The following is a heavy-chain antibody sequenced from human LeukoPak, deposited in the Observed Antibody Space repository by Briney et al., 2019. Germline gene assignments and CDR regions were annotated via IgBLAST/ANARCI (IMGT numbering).Heavy chain of an antibody. V-gene: IGHV4-34*01. Sequence: SETLSLTCAVYGGSFSGYYWSWIRQPPGKGLEWIGEINHSGSTNYNPSLKSRVTISVDTSKNQLSLKLSSVTAADTAVYYCARGRTQPVLRYFDWGRGVYYMDVWGKGTTVTVSS. J-gene: IGHJ6*03. CDR3: ARGRTQPVLRYFDWGRGVYYMDV. D-gene: IGHD3-9*01. CDR1: GGSFSGYY. CDR2: INHSGST.